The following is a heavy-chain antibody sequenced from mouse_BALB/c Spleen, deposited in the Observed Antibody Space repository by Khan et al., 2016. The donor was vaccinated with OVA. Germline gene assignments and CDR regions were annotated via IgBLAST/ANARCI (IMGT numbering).Heavy chain of an antibody. CDR3: VRDGAYHRNDEWFAY. J-gene: IGHJ3*01. V-gene: IGHV1-4*01. CDR1: GYTFTSYT. Sequence: QVQLQQSGAELARPGASVKMSCKASGYTFTSYTIHWIKERPGQGLEWIGYINPSNGYTNYNQKFKDKATLTTDKSSTTAYLQLSSLTSDDSAVYNCVRDGAYHRNDEWFAYWGQGTLVTVSA. D-gene: IGHD2-14*01. CDR2: INPSNGYT.